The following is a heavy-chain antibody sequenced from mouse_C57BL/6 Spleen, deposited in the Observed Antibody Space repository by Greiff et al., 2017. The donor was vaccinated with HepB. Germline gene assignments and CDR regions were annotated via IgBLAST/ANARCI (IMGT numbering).Heavy chain of an antibody. CDR3: ARSFYHYHEGYAMDY. D-gene: IGHD1-2*01. J-gene: IGHJ4*01. V-gene: IGHV5-6*01. CDR1: GFTFSSYG. Sequence: EVQGVESGGDLVKPGGSLKLSCAASGFTFSSYGMSWVRQTPDKRLEWVATISSGGSYTYYPDSVKGRFTISRDNAKNTLYLQMSSLKSEDTAMYYCARSFYHYHEGYAMDYWGQRTSVTVSS. CDR2: ISSGGSYT.